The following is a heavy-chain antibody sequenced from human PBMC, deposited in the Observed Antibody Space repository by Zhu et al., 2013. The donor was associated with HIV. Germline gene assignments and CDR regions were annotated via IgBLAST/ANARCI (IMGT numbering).Heavy chain of an antibody. J-gene: IGHJ3*02. CDR1: GYTFGIYG. CDR3: VRYSSVEYSSSPSAFDI. Sequence: QVQLVQSGAEVKSLGSVKVSCKASGYTFGIYGISWVRQAPGQGLEWMGWVSAYSGNTQFAQQLQARVTLTTDTSTSTAYMELRSLRSDDTAVYYCVRYSSVEYSSSPSAFDIWGQGTLVTVSS. D-gene: IGHD5-12*01. V-gene: IGHV1-18*01. CDR2: VSAYSGNT.